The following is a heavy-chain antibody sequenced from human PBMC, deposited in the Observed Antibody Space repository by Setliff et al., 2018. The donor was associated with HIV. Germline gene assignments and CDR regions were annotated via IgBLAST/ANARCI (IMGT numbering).Heavy chain of an antibody. CDR3: ARGGLGVVGAIDY. Sequence: ASETLSLTCAVYGGSFSGYYWTWIRQPPGRGLEWIGEIIHSGGTNYNRSLKSRVTISVDTSKNQFSLNLSSVTAADTAVYYCARGGLGVVGAIDYWSQGTLVTSPQ. CDR1: GGSFSGYY. V-gene: IGHV4-34*01. D-gene: IGHD2-15*01. J-gene: IGHJ4*02. CDR2: IIHSGGT.